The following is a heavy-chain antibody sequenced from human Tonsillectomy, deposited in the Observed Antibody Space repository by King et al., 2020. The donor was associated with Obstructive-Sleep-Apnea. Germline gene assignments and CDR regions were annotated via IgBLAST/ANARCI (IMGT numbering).Heavy chain of an antibody. CDR3: ARDKVASYYFGERRFDY. Sequence: QLQESGPGLVKPSETLSLTCTVSGGSISSSSYYWGWIRQPPGKGLEWIGSIYYSGSTYYNPSLKSRVTISVDTSKNQFSLKLSSVTAADTAVYYCARDKVASYYFGERRFDYWGQGTLVTVSS. CDR1: GGSISSSSYY. D-gene: IGHD1-26*01. CDR2: IYYSGST. V-gene: IGHV4-39*07. J-gene: IGHJ4*02.